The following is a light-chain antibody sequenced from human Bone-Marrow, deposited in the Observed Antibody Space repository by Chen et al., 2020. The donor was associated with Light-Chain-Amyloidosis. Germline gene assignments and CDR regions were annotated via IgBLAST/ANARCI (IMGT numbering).Light chain of an antibody. V-gene: IGLV1-44*01. CDR3: APWDDSLNGYV. Sequence: QSVLTQPPSASGTPGQRVTISCSGGSSNIGSNTVNWYQQPPGTAPKLLIYDNNQRPSGVPDRFSGSKSGTSASLAISGLQSEDEADYYCAPWDDSLNGYVFGSGTKVTVL. CDR2: DNN. CDR1: SSNIGSNT. J-gene: IGLJ1*01.